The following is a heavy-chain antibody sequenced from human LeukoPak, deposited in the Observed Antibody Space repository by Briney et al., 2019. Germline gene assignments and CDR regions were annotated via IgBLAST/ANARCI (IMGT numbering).Heavy chain of an antibody. Sequence: SVKVSCKASGGTFSSCAISWVRQAPGQGLEWMGGIIPIFGTANYAQKFQGRVTIATDESTSTAYMELSSLRSEDTAVYYCARAYSSGYLSSSWNAPFDPWGQGTLVTVSS. CDR3: ARAYSSGYLSSSWNAPFDP. CDR2: IIPIFGTA. D-gene: IGHD6-13*01. J-gene: IGHJ5*02. CDR1: GGTFSSCA. V-gene: IGHV1-69*05.